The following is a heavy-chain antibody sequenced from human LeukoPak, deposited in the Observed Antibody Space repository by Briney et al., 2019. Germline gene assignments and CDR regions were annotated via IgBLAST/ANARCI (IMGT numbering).Heavy chain of an antibody. D-gene: IGHD5-18*01. V-gene: IGHV4-34*01. CDR3: ATSPRRGYSYGSRGDY. CDR1: GGSFSGYY. J-gene: IGHJ4*02. CDR2: INHSGST. Sequence: KPSETLSLTCAVYGGSFSGYYWSWIRQPPGKGLEWIGEINHSGSTNYNSSLKSRVTISVDTSKNQFSLKLSSVTAADTAVYYCATSPRRGYSYGSRGDYWGQGTLVTVSS.